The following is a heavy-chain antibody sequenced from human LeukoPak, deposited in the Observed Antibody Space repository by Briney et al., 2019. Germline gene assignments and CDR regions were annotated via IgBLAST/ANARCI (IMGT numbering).Heavy chain of an antibody. CDR1: GGSISSYY. J-gene: IGHJ5*02. D-gene: IGHD2-15*01. Sequence: SETLSLTCAVSGGSISSYYWSWLRQPPGKGLEWIGYIYYSGSTNYNPSLKSRVTISVDTSKNQFSLKLSSVTAADTAVYYCARDRVGPPSYWFDPWGQGTLVTVSS. CDR3: ARDRVGPPSYWFDP. CDR2: IYYSGST. V-gene: IGHV4-59*01.